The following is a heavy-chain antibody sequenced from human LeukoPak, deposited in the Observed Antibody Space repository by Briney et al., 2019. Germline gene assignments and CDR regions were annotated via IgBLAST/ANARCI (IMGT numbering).Heavy chain of an antibody. Sequence: PGGSLRLSCAASGFTFSSYWMSWVRQAPGKGLEWVANIKQDGSEKYYVDSVKGRFTISRDNAKNSLYLQMNSLRAEDTAVYYCAKDKARYCSGGSCHNEHYWGRGTLVTVSS. J-gene: IGHJ4*02. CDR2: IKQDGSEK. V-gene: IGHV3-7*01. CDR3: AKDKARYCSGGSCHNEHY. D-gene: IGHD2-15*01. CDR1: GFTFSSYW.